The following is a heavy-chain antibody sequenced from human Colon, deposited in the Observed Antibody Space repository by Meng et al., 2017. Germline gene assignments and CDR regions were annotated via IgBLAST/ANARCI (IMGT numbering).Heavy chain of an antibody. CDR2: TYYRSKDYN. J-gene: IGHJ4*02. D-gene: IGHD3-10*02. CDR1: GDSVSSNSAA. CDR3: ARDWGDVRGGFDF. V-gene: IGHV6-1*01. Sequence: VQLQQSGPGLWSPSQALPPTCPIPGDSVSSNSAAWNWIRPSPSRGLEWLGRTYYRSKDYNDYALSVKSRITINPDTSKNQFSLQLNSVTPEDTAIYYCARDWGDVRGGFDFWGQGTLVTVSS.